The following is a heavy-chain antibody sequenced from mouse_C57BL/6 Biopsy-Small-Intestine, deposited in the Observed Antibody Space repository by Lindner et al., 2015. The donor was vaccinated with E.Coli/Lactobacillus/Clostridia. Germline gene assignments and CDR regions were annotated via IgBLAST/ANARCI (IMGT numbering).Heavy chain of an antibody. CDR2: INPNNGGT. V-gene: IGHV1-18*01. CDR1: GYTFTDYN. CDR3: ARPYYYGSSYYFDY. Sequence: VQLQESGPELVKPGASVKIPCKASGYTFTDYNMDWVKRSHGKSLEWIGDINPNNGGTIYNQKFKGKATLTVDKSSSTAYMELRSLTSEDTAVYYCARPYYYGSSYYFDYWGQGTTLTVSS. J-gene: IGHJ2*01. D-gene: IGHD1-1*01.